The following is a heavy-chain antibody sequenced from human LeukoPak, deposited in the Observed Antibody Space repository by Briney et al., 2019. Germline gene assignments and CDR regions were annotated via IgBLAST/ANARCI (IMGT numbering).Heavy chain of an antibody. D-gene: IGHD3-9*01. J-gene: IGHJ4*02. CDR3: ARVSFGLRYSDY. Sequence: SQTLSLTCTVSGGSISSGSYYWSWIRQPAGKGLEWIGRIYTSGSTNYNPSLKSRVTVSVDTSKNQFSLKLSSVTAADTAVYYCARVSFGLRYSDYWGQGTLVTVSS. CDR2: IYTSGST. V-gene: IGHV4-61*02. CDR1: GGSISSGSYY.